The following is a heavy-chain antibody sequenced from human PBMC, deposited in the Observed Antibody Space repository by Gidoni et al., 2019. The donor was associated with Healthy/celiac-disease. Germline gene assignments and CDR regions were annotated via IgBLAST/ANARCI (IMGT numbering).Heavy chain of an antibody. V-gene: IGHV3-15*01. CDR1: GFTFSNAW. CDR2: IKSKTDGGTT. J-gene: IGHJ4*02. CDR3: TTDGEWLRFDY. Sequence: EVQLVESGGGLVKPGGSLGLSGAASGFTFSNAWMSLVRQAPGKGLGWVGRIKSKTDGGTTDCAAPVKGRFTISRDDSKNTLYLQMNSLKTEDTAVYYCTTDGEWLRFDYWGQGTLVTVSS. D-gene: IGHD5-12*01.